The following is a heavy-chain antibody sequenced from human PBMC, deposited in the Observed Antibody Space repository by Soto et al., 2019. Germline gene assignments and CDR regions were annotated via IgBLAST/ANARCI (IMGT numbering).Heavy chain of an antibody. D-gene: IGHD6-19*01. V-gene: IGHV1-18*01. CDR1: GYTFSNYG. J-gene: IGHJ6*02. CDR3: SRFIMVGGWFDPNYYHGMDV. CDR2: ISGYNGNT. Sequence: QVQLVQSGAEVKKPGASVTVSCKTSGYTFSNYGITWVRQAPGQGLEWMGWISGYNGNTNYAQTVQGRVTMTTDTSTGTVYMELRSLKSDVTAIYYCSRFIMVGGWFDPNYYHGMDVWGQGTTVTVSS.